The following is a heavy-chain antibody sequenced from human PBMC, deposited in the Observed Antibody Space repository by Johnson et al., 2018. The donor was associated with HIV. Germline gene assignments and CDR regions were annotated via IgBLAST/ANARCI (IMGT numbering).Heavy chain of an antibody. CDR2: IWYDGSNK. V-gene: IGHV3-33*06. CDR3: TKGRIFGVGIEAVDI. Sequence: QVQLVESGGGVVQPGRSLRLSCAASGFTFSSYGMHWVRQAPGKGLEWVAVIWYDGSNKYYADSVKGRFTISRDNSKNTLYLQMNSLRAEATAVYYCTKGRIFGVGIEAVDIWGQGTMGTVSS. CDR1: GFTFSSYG. J-gene: IGHJ3*02. D-gene: IGHD3-3*01.